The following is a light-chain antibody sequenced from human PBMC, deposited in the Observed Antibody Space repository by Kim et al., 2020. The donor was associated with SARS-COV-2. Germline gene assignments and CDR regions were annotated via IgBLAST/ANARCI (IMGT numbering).Light chain of an antibody. J-gene: IGLJ2*01. CDR3: GAWDDSLNVVL. CDR1: SSNIGRNN. V-gene: IGLV1-44*01. Sequence: QSVLTQPPSASATPGQRVIISCSGSSSNIGRNNVTWYQQLPGTAPKLLIYESNQRPSGIPDRFSGSKSGTSASLAIMGLQSEEEADYYCGAWDDSLNVVLFGGGTKLTVL. CDR2: ESN.